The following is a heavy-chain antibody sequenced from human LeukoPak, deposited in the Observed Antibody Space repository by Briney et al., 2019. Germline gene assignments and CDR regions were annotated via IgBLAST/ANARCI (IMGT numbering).Heavy chain of an antibody. J-gene: IGHJ4*02. CDR1: GDSISSDFYY. Sequence: SETLSLTCSVSGDSISSDFYYWSWIRQPAGKGLEWIGRIYNRGSTDYNPSLKSRVTISVDTSKKQFSLNLSSVTAADTAVYYCARQSVGFGEFNFDYWGQGTLVTVSS. V-gene: IGHV4-61*02. CDR2: IYNRGST. D-gene: IGHD3-10*01. CDR3: ARQSVGFGEFNFDY.